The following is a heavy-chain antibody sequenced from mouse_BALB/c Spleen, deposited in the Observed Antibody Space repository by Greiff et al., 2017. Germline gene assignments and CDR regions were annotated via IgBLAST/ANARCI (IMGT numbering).Heavy chain of an antibody. J-gene: IGHJ1*01. Sequence: EVQLQQSGPELVKPGASVKIPCKASGYTFTDYNMDWVKQSHGKSLEWIGDINPNNGGTIYNQKFKGKATLTVDKSSSTAYMELRSLTSEDTAVYYCARRLWPYWYFDVWGAGTTVTVSS. CDR2: INPNNGGT. V-gene: IGHV1-18*01. CDR3: ARRLWPYWYFDV. D-gene: IGHD1-1*02. CDR1: GYTFTDYN.